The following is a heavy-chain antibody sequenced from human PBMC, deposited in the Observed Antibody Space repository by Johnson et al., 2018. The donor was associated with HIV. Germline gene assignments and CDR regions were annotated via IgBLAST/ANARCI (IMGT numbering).Heavy chain of an antibody. D-gene: IGHD1-14*01. CDR3: ARGYTIGAFDI. CDR1: GFTFSSYD. J-gene: IGHJ3*02. CDR2: IGTAGDT. V-gene: IGHV3-13*01. Sequence: EVQVVESGGGLVQPGGSLRLSCAASGFTFSSYDMDWVRQATGKGLEWVSAIGTAGDTYYPGSVKGRFTISRENAKNTLYLQMNSLRAEDTAVYYCARGYTIGAFDIWGQGTMVTVSS.